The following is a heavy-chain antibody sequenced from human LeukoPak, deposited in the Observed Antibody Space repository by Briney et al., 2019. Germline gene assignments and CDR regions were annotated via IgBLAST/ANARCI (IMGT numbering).Heavy chain of an antibody. CDR1: GYTFTSYG. D-gene: IGHD3-22*01. CDR3: AREKLAYYYDSSGYYYFDY. J-gene: IGHJ4*02. V-gene: IGHV1-18*01. CDR2: MSAYNGNT. Sequence: GASVTVSCMASGYTFTSYGISWVRQAPGQGLEGMGWMSAYNGNTNYAQKLQGRVTMTTDTSTSTAYMELRSLRSDDTAVYYCAREKLAYYYDSSGYYYFDYWGQGTLVTVSS.